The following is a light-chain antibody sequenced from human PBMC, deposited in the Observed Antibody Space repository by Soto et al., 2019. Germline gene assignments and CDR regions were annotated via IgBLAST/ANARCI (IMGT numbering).Light chain of an antibody. Sequence: EIVMTQSPATMSVSPGERDTLACRASQSVSSNLAWYQQKPCQAPRRLIYGASTRATGIQDRFSGSGSGTEFTLPISSLQSKDFAIYYCQQYNNWPWTFGQGNKVEIK. CDR1: QSVSSN. CDR3: QQYNNWPWT. V-gene: IGKV3-15*01. J-gene: IGKJ1*01. CDR2: GAS.